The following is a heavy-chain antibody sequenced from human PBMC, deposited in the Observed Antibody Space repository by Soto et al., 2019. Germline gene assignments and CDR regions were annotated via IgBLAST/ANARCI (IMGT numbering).Heavy chain of an antibody. CDR2: IYYSGST. J-gene: IGHJ4*02. V-gene: IGHV4-39*07. CDR3: ARDKYSSSWFDY. Sequence: SETLSLTCTVSGGSISSSSYYWGWIRQPPGKGLEWIGSIYYSGSTYYNPSLKSLVTISVDTSKNQFSLKLSSVTAADTAVYYCARDKYSSSWFDYWGQGTLVTVSS. CDR1: GGSISSSSYY. D-gene: IGHD6-13*01.